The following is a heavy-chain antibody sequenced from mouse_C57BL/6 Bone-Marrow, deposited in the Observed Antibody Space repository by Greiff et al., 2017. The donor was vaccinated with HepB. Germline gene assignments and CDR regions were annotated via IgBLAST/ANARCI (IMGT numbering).Heavy chain of an antibody. V-gene: IGHV1-82*01. CDR1: GYAFSSSW. Sequence: QVQLQQSGPELVKPGASVKISCKASGYAFSSSWMNWVKQRPGKGLEWIGRIYPGDGDTNYNGKFKGKATLTADKSSSTAYMQLSSLTSEDSAVYFCARRGLYYGNWYFDVWGTGTTVTVSS. D-gene: IGHD2-1*01. CDR3: ARRGLYYGNWYFDV. J-gene: IGHJ1*03. CDR2: IYPGDGDT.